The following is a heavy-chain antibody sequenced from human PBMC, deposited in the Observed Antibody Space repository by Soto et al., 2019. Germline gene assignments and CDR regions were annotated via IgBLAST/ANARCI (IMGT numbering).Heavy chain of an antibody. CDR3: VRTAREGAVAPHWFDR. D-gene: IGHD2-21*02. Sequence: SETLSLTCTVSGASIRSTDYYWIWIHHAPGKGLEWIGYVYYTGSTYYNPSLMSRLTISVDTSKNQFSLKLTSVTAAETAVYYCVRTAREGAVAPHWFDRWGQGTQVTVSS. V-gene: IGHV4-30-4*01. CDR1: GASIRSTDYY. J-gene: IGHJ5*02. CDR2: VYYTGST.